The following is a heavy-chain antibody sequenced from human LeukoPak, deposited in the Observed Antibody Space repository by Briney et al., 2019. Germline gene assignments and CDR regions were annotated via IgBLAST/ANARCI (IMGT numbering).Heavy chain of an antibody. V-gene: IGHV4-39*02. CDR3: ARDNDSRDPPHFDY. CDR2: IYYSGST. Sequence: SQTLSLTCTVSGGSISSSSYYWGWIRQPPGKGLEWIGRIYYSGSTYYNPSLKSRVTRSVDTSKNQFSLKLSSVTAADTAVYYCARDNDSRDPPHFDYWGQGTLVTVSS. D-gene: IGHD3-16*01. J-gene: IGHJ4*02. CDR1: GGSISSSSYY.